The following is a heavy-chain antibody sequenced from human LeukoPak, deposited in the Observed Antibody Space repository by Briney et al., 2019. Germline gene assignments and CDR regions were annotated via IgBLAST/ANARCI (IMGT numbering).Heavy chain of an antibody. J-gene: IGHJ4*02. CDR1: GGSISSYY. D-gene: IGHD1-26*01. CDR2: INYSGST. Sequence: SETLSLTCTVSGGSISSYYWSWIRQPPGKRLEYIGYINYSGSTDYNPSLRSRATISVDTSKNRFSLKLSSVTAADTAVYYCALLHSGSYSYFDYWGQGTLVTVSS. CDR3: ALLHSGSYSYFDY. V-gene: IGHV4-59*08.